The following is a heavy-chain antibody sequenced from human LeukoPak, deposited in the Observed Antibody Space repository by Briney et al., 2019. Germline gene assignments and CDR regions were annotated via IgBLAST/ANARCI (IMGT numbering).Heavy chain of an antibody. J-gene: IGHJ4*02. Sequence: GGSLRLSCAASGFTFSSYAMNWVRQAPGKGLEWVSAITGSGDSTYYADSVKGRFTISRDNSKNTLYLQMNSLRAEDTAVYYCAKGSYYDSSGSFYFDYWGQGTLVTVSS. CDR3: AKGSYYDSSGSFYFDY. V-gene: IGHV3-23*01. CDR1: GFTFSSYA. CDR2: ITGSGDST. D-gene: IGHD3-22*01.